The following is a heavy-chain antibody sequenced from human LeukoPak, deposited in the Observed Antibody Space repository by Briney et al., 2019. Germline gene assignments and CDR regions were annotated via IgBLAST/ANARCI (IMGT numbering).Heavy chain of an antibody. CDR2: IYYSGST. Sequence: KPSETLSLTCTVSGGSINSYYWSWIRQPPGRGLEWIGDIYYSGSTIYNPSLKSRVTISVDTSKNQFSLNLRSVTAADTAVYYCARIDYATFDCWGPGTLVTVSS. D-gene: IGHD3-16*01. CDR3: ARIDYATFDC. CDR1: GGSINSYY. J-gene: IGHJ4*02. V-gene: IGHV4-59*01.